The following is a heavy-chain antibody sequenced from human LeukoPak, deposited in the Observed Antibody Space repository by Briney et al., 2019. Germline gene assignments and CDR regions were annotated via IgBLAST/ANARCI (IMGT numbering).Heavy chain of an antibody. V-gene: IGHV1-69*04. CDR2: IIPIFGIA. D-gene: IGHD4-17*01. CDR3: ARWDGDYRRLDY. J-gene: IGHJ4*02. CDR1: GGTFSSYA. Sequence: GASVKVSCKASGGTFSSYAISWVRQAPGQGLEWMGRIIPIFGIANYAQKFQGRVTITADKSTSTAYMELSSRRSEDTAVYYCARWDGDYRRLDYWGQGTLVTVSS.